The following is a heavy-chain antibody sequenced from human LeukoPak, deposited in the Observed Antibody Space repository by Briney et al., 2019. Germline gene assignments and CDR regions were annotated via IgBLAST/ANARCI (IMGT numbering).Heavy chain of an antibody. CDR2: ISSSGSTI. J-gene: IGHJ4*02. CDR1: GFTFSSYE. CDR3: AKSLSDGYDY. D-gene: IGHD6-13*01. Sequence: GGSLRLSCAASGFTFSSYEMNWVRQAPGKGLEWVSYISSSGSTIYYADSVKGRFTISRDNSKNTLHLQMNSLRADDTAVYYCAKSLSDGYDYWGQGTPVTVSS. V-gene: IGHV3-48*03.